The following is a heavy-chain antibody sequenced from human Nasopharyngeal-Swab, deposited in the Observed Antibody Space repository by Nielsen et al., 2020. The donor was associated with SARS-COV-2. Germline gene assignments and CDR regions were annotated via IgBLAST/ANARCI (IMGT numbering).Heavy chain of an antibody. V-gene: IGHV3-53*01. CDR1: GFDVSGNY. CDR3: ARDRRDVDNQ. Sequence: GESLKISCAASGFDVSGNYMSWFRQAPGRGLEWVSVMYAGGDIYHADSLKGRLTIYRDSSKNTLYLQMNSLRVEDTALYFCARDRRDVDNQWGQGTLVTVSS. CDR2: MYAGGDI. J-gene: IGHJ4*02. D-gene: IGHD5-24*01.